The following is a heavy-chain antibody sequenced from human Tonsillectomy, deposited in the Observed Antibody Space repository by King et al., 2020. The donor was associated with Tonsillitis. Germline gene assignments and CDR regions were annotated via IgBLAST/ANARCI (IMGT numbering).Heavy chain of an antibody. CDR2: IYPGDSDT. D-gene: IGHD3-3*01. CDR1: GYSFTSYW. Sequence: VQLVESGAEVKKPGESLKISCKGSGYSFTSYWIGWVRQMPGKGLEWMGIIYPGDSDTRYSPSFQGQVTISADKSISTAYLQWSSLKASDTAMYYCARRSLGNWGIWSGYSSDYWGQGTLVTVSS. CDR3: ARRSLGNWGIWSGYSSDY. J-gene: IGHJ4*02. V-gene: IGHV5-51*01.